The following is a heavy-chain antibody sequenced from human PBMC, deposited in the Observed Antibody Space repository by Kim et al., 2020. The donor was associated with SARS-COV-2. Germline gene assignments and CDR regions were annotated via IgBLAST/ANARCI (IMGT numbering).Heavy chain of an antibody. Sequence: GGSLRLSCAASGFTFSSYAMHWVRQAPGKGLEWVAVISYDGSNKYYADSVKGRFTISRDNSKNTLYLQMNSLRAEDTAVYYCARRWGYCSSSSCYALDY. CDR3: ARRWGYCSSSSCYALDY. CDR1: GFTFSSYA. J-gene: IGHJ4*01. CDR2: ISYDGSNK. V-gene: IGHV3-30-3*01. D-gene: IGHD2-2*01.